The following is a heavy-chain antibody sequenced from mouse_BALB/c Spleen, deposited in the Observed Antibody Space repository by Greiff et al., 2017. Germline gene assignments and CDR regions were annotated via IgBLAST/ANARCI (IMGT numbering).Heavy chain of an antibody. CDR1: GFNIKDTY. Sequence: EVQLQQSGAELVKPGASVKLSCTASGFNIKDTYMHWVKQRPEQGLEWIGRIDPANGNTKYDPKFQGKATITADTSSNTAYLQLSSLTSEDTAVYYCARGYDYDLWYFDVWGAGTTVTVSS. J-gene: IGHJ1*01. V-gene: IGHV14-3*02. CDR2: IDPANGNT. D-gene: IGHD2-4*01. CDR3: ARGYDYDLWYFDV.